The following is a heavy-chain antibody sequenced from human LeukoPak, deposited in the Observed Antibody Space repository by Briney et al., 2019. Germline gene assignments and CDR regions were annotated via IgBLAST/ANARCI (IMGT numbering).Heavy chain of an antibody. CDR2: ISYDGSNK. CDR1: GFTFSSYG. CDR3: AKDLYGSGSYYYGMDV. J-gene: IGHJ6*02. V-gene: IGHV3-30*18. Sequence: GRSLRLSCAASGFTFSSYGMHWVRQAPGKGLEWVAVISYDGSNKYYADSVKGRFTISRDNSKNTLYLLMNSLRAEDTAVCYCAKDLYGSGSYYYGMDVWGQGTTVTVSS. D-gene: IGHD3-10*01.